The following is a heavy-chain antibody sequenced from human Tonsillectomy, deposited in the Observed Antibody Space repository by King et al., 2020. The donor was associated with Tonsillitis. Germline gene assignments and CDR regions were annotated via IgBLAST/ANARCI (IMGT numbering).Heavy chain of an antibody. V-gene: IGHV3-15*01. D-gene: IGHD3-10*01. Sequence: EVQLVESGGGLVKPGGSLRVSCAASGFTFSNAWMSWVRQAPGKGLEWVGRIQSKTDDGTTDYAAPVKGRFTISRDDSKNTLYLQMNSLKTEDTAVYYCTTEVWFGDLLRDYWGQGTLVTVSS. CDR2: IQSKTDDGTT. CDR3: TTEVWFGDLLRDY. J-gene: IGHJ4*02. CDR1: GFTFSNAW.